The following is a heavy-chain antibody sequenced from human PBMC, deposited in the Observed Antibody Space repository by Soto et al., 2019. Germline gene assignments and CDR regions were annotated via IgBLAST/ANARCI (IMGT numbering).Heavy chain of an antibody. CDR2: INSDGSST. J-gene: IGHJ4*02. V-gene: IGHV3-74*01. CDR3: ARDPHIVVVPAATGGFFDY. Sequence: GSLRLSCAASGFTFSSYWMHWVRQAPGKGLVWVSRINSDGSSTSYADSVKGRFTISRDNAKNTLYLQMNSLRAEDTAVYYCARDPHIVVVPAATGGFFDYWGQGTLVTVSS. D-gene: IGHD2-2*01. CDR1: GFTFSSYW.